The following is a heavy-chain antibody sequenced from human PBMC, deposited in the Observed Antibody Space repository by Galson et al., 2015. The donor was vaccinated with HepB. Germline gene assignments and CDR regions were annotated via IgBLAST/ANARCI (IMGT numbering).Heavy chain of an antibody. Sequence: SVKVSCKASGYTFTKYAMHWVRQAPGQRLEWMGWINAGNGDTKYSQKFQGRVTITKDTSATTVYMELSSLRSEDTAVYYCARETGWDLPPGSWGQGSLVTVSS. D-gene: IGHD1-26*01. V-gene: IGHV1-3*01. CDR1: GYTFTKYA. CDR3: ARETGWDLPPGS. J-gene: IGHJ5*02. CDR2: INAGNGDT.